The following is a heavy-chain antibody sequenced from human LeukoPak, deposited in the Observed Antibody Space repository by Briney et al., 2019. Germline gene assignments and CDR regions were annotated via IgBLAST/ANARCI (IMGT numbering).Heavy chain of an antibody. Sequence: SETLSLTCTVSGDSISSYYWSWIRQPAGKGLEWIGRIYTSGNTNYNPSLKSRVTISVDKSKNQFSLKLSSVTAADTAVYYCARVSSGRTNFDYWGQRTLVTVSS. CDR3: ARVSSGRTNFDY. J-gene: IGHJ4*02. CDR1: GDSISSYY. D-gene: IGHD6-19*01. V-gene: IGHV4-4*07. CDR2: IYTSGNT.